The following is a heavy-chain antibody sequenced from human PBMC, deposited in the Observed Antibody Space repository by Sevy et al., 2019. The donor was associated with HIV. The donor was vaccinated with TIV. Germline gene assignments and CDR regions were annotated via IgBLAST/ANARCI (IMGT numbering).Heavy chain of an antibody. CDR2: ISWNSGSI. CDR1: GFTFDDYA. Sequence: GGSLRLSCAASGFTFDDYAMHWVRQAPGKGLEWVSGISWNSGSIGYADSVKGRFTISRDNAKNSLYLQMNSLRAEDTALYYCAKVFGPLVTTLGGAFDIWGQWTMVTVSS. J-gene: IGHJ3*02. D-gene: IGHD3-16*01. CDR3: AKVFGPLVTTLGGAFDI. V-gene: IGHV3-9*01.